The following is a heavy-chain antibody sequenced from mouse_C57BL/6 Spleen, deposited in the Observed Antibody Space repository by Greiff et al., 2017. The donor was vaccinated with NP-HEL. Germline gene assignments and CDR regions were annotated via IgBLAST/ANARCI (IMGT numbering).Heavy chain of an antibody. Sequence: EVKLMESGGGLVQPGGSLSLSCAASGFTFTDYYMSWVRQPPGKALEWLGFIRNKANGYTTEYSASVPVRFTISRDNSHSILYLPMNALRAEDSAADYGARDHYSNVHWGQGTTLTVSS. CDR3: ARDHYSNVH. D-gene: IGHD2-5*01. J-gene: IGHJ2*01. CDR2: IRNKANGYTT. V-gene: IGHV7-3*01. CDR1: GFTFTDYY.